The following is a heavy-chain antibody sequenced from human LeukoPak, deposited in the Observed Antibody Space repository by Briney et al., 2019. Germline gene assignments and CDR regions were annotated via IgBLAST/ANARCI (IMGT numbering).Heavy chain of an antibody. J-gene: IGHJ4*02. CDR1: GDSVSSNSAA. Sequence: SQTLSLTCAISGDSVSSNSAAWNWIRQSPSRGLEWLGRTYYRSKWYNDYAVSVKSRITINPDTSKNQFSLQLNSVTPEDTAVYYCARDPGPTIGGVCGGDCWGHDYWGQGTLVTVSS. V-gene: IGHV6-1*01. D-gene: IGHD2-21*02. CDR2: TYYRSKWYN. CDR3: ARDPGPTIGGVCGGDCWGHDY.